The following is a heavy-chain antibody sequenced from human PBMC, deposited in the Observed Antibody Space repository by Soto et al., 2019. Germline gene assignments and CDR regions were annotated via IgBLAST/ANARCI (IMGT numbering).Heavy chain of an antibody. CDR3: AGQWSAGYGAFDP. CDR1: GGSVNNDKW. Sequence: QVQLQESGPGLVKPSGTLSLTCAVSGGSVNNDKWWSWVRQPPGKGLEWIGEIHSSGITNYNPSLKSRASIFVDKFKNQFSVKLTSVTAADTAVYFRAGQWSAGYGAFDPWGQGTLVTVSS. D-gene: IGHD3-9*01. J-gene: IGHJ5*02. V-gene: IGHV4-4*02. CDR2: IHSSGIT.